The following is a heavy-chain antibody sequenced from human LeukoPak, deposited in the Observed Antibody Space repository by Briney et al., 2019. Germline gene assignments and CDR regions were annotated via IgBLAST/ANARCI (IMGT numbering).Heavy chain of an antibody. J-gene: IGHJ4*02. Sequence: ASVKVSCKDSGYTFIGYYMHWVRQAPGQGLEWMGWINPNSGGTNYAQKFQGRVTMTRYTSISTAYMELSRLRSDDTAVYYCARRGGYYDSSGYYLDKYYFDYWGQGTLVTVSS. D-gene: IGHD3-22*01. CDR1: GYTFIGYY. CDR2: INPNSGGT. V-gene: IGHV1-2*02. CDR3: ARRGGYYDSSGYYLDKYYFDY.